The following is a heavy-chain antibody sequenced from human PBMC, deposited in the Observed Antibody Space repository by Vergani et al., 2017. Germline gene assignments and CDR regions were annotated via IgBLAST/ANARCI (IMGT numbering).Heavy chain of an antibody. Sequence: QVQLQESGPGLVKPSETLSLTCTVSGDSVISTDYHWGWIRQPPGKGLEWIGSMDYSGSTSYNPSLKSRVTISVDKSKKLISLILNSVTAADTAVYYCVRDAINYDVLTGYYIGLDSWGQGTLVTVSS. CDR1: GDSVISTDYH. D-gene: IGHD3-9*01. CDR2: MDYSGST. V-gene: IGHV4-38-2*02. J-gene: IGHJ4*02. CDR3: VRDAINYDVLTGYYIGLDS.